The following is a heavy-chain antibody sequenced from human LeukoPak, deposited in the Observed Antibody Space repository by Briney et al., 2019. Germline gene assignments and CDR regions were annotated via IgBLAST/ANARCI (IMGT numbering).Heavy chain of an antibody. Sequence: SETLSLTCTVSGGSISSYYWSWIRQPPGKGLEWIGYIYYSGSTNYNPSLKSRVTISVDTSKNQFSLKLSSVTAADTAVYYCARQDGWYMDVWGKGTTVTVSS. J-gene: IGHJ6*03. D-gene: IGHD5-24*01. CDR2: IYYSGST. CDR3: ARQDGWYMDV. CDR1: GGSISSYY. V-gene: IGHV4-59*12.